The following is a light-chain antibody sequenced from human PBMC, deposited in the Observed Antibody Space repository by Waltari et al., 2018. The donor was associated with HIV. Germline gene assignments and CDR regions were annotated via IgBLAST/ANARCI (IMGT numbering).Light chain of an antibody. CDR2: VGAGGMVG. J-gene: IGLJ1*01. CDR3: GADHGSGSNFVYV. CDR1: SGYSNYK. V-gene: IGLV9-49*01. Sequence: QPVLTQPPSASASLGASVTLTCTLSSGYSNYKVDWYQQRPGKGPRFVMRVGAGGMVGSRGDGIPDRFSVLGSGLNRYLTIKNIQEEDEGDYHCGADHGSGSNFVYVFGTGTKVTVL.